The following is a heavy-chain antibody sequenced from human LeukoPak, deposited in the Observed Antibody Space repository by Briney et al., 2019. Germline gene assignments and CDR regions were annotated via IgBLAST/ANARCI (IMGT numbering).Heavy chain of an antibody. CDR2: ISRNGSYI. V-gene: IGHV3-21*01. CDR3: ASQRGYCSGGTCSENWFDP. Sequence: GGSLRLSCAASGSTFRSYSMNWVRQAPGKGLEWVSSISRNGSYIHYADSVKGRFTISRDNAKNSLYLQMNSLRAEDTAVYYCASQRGYCSGGTCSENWFDPWGQGTLVTVSS. J-gene: IGHJ5*02. D-gene: IGHD2-15*01. CDR1: GSTFRSYS.